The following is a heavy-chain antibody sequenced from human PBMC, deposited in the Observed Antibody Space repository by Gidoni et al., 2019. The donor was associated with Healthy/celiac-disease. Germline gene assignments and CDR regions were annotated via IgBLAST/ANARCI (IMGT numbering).Heavy chain of an antibody. V-gene: IGHV4-34*01. CDR3: ARVVTTNYYYYYGMDV. CDR2: INHSGRT. D-gene: IGHD4-17*01. CDR1: GGSFSGYY. J-gene: IGHJ6*02. Sequence: QVQLQQWGAGLLKPSETLSLTCAVYGGSFSGYYWSWIRQPPGKGLEWIGEINHSGRTNYNPSLKSRVTISVDTSKNQFSLKLSSVTAADTAVYYCARVVTTNYYYYYGMDVWGQGTTVTVSS.